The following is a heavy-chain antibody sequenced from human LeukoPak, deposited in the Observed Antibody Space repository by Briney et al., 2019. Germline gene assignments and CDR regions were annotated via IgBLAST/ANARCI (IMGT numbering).Heavy chain of an antibody. D-gene: IGHD5-24*01. V-gene: IGHV3-23*01. CDR1: GFTFSSYA. J-gene: IGHJ4*02. CDR3: GKGPGGGATIDY. Sequence: PGGSLRLSCTASGFTFSSYAMSWVRQAPGKGLEWVSSINGNGGVTFYADSVKGRFAISRDNSKNTVDLQMNSLRAEDSAQYFWGKGPGGGATIDYWGQGVLVTVSP. CDR2: INGNGGVT.